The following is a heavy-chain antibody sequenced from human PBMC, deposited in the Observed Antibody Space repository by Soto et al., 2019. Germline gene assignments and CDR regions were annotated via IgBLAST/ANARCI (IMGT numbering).Heavy chain of an antibody. CDR1: GFTFRNHA. Sequence: QVQLVESGGGVVQPGGSLRLSCAASGFTFRNHAMHWVRQAPGKGLECLAVIAYDGSNAFYRDSVKGRFTISRDNSKNTLDLQMNSLRSEDTGVYYCARGDREDILVVVGARPGEYGIDIWGQGTTVTVSS. D-gene: IGHD2-15*01. J-gene: IGHJ6*02. CDR2: IAYDGSNA. CDR3: ARGDREDILVVVGARPGEYGIDI. V-gene: IGHV3-30-3*01.